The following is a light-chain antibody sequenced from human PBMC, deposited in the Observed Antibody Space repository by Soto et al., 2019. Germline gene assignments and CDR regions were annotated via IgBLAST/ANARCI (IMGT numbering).Light chain of an antibody. Sequence: AIQMTQSPSSLSASVGDRVTITCRASQGIRNDLGWYQQKPGKAPKLLIYAASNLEGGAPSRFSGSGSGTDFTRTISSLQPEDFATDYCLQDYNYPRTFGQGTKVEIK. V-gene: IGKV1-6*01. CDR2: AAS. CDR3: LQDYNYPRT. J-gene: IGKJ1*01. CDR1: QGIRND.